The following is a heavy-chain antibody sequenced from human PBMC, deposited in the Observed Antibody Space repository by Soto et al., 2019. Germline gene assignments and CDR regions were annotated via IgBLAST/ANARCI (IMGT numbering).Heavy chain of an antibody. V-gene: IGHV4-59*01. CDR3: ARDAVSIAAAPFDP. D-gene: IGHD6-13*01. J-gene: IGHJ5*02. Sequence: SETLSLTCTVSGGSISSYYWSWIRQPPGKGLEWIGYIYYSGSTNYNPSLKSRVTISVDTSKNQFSLKLSSVTAADTAVYYCARDAVSIAAAPFDPWGQGTLVTVSS. CDR1: GGSISSYY. CDR2: IYYSGST.